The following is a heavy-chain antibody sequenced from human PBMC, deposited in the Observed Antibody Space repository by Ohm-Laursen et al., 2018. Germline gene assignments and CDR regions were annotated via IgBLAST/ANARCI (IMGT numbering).Heavy chain of an antibody. V-gene: IGHV3-48*03. CDR3: ARSNGMDV. CDR1: GFTFSNYE. J-gene: IGHJ6*02. CDR2: ISSGGSTI. Sequence: GSLRLSCAASGFTFSNYEMNWVRQAPGKGLEWVSYISSGGSTIYYADSVKGRFTISRDNARNSLYLQMDSLRAEDTAVYYCARSNGMDVWGQGTTVTVSS.